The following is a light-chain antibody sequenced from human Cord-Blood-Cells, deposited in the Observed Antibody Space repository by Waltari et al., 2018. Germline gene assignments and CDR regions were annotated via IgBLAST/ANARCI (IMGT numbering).Light chain of an antibody. J-gene: IGKJ2*01. Sequence: IVLTQSPGTLSLSPPQRSTLSCRASQSVSSSYLAWYQQKPGQAPRLRIDGASSRATGIPDRFSGSGSGTDFTLTISRLEPEDFAVYYCQQYGSSPMYTFGQGTKLEIE. V-gene: IGKV3-20*01. CDR2: GAS. CDR3: QQYGSSPMYT. CDR1: QSVSSSY.